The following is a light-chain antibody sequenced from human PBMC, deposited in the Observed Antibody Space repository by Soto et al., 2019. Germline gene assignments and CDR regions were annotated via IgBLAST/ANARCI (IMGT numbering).Light chain of an antibody. CDR2: GAS. V-gene: IGKV3-15*01. Sequence: EIVLTQSPGTLSLSPGERATLSCRASQSVSSSYLAWYQQKPGQAPRLLIYGASTRATGFPARFSGSGSGTEFTLTISSLQSEDFAVYYCQQYNNWPRSFGGGTKVDIK. CDR3: QQYNNWPRS. CDR1: QSVSSSY. J-gene: IGKJ4*01.